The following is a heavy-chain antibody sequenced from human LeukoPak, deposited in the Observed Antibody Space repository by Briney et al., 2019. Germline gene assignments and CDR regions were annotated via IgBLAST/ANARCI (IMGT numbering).Heavy chain of an antibody. CDR3: AKHRSGYYDAFDF. Sequence: GGSLRLSCAASGFTFSSYDMSWVRQAPGKGLEYVSSISGSRGSTYYADSVKGRFTVSRDISTDTVYLQMNSLRAEDTAVYYCAKHRSGYYDAFDFWGQGTLVTVSS. J-gene: IGHJ3*01. CDR2: ISGSRGST. D-gene: IGHD3-22*01. CDR1: GFTFSSYD. V-gene: IGHV3-23*01.